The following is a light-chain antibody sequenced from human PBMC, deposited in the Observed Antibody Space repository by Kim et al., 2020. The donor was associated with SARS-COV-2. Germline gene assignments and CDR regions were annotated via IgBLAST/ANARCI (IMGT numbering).Light chain of an antibody. CDR3: SSYAGSNNLV. CDR2: EVT. Sequence: GQSVPISCTGPSGDVSGYNYVSWYQQHPGKAPKLRIYEVTRRPSGVPDRFSGSKSGNTASLTVSGLQAEDEADYYCSSYAGSNNLVFGGGTQLTVL. J-gene: IGLJ2*01. V-gene: IGLV2-8*01. CDR1: SGDVSGYNY.